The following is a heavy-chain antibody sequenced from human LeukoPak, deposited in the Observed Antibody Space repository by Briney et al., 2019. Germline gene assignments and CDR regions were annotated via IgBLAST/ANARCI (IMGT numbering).Heavy chain of an antibody. D-gene: IGHD5-18*01. Sequence: GESLKISCKGSGYSFTSYWIGWVRQMPGKGLEWMGIIYPGDSDTRYSPSFQDQVTISADKSISTAYLQWSSLKASDTAMYYCARANDVDTARAYFDYWGQGTLVTVSS. CDR3: ARANDVDTARAYFDY. J-gene: IGHJ4*02. CDR1: GYSFTSYW. V-gene: IGHV5-51*01. CDR2: IYPGDSDT.